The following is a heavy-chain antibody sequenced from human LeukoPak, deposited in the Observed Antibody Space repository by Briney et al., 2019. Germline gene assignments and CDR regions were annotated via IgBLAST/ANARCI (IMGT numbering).Heavy chain of an antibody. CDR2: SYSGGRT. J-gene: IGHJ4*02. Sequence: GGSLRLSCAASGFTVSSDYMSWVRQGPGKGLEWVSVSYSGGRTHYADSVKGRFTISRDNSKNTLYLQMNSLRAEDTAIYYCARRAGEYSHPYDYWGQGTLVTVSS. V-gene: IGHV3-53*01. D-gene: IGHD2-15*01. CDR1: GFTVSSDY. CDR3: ARRAGEYSHPYDY.